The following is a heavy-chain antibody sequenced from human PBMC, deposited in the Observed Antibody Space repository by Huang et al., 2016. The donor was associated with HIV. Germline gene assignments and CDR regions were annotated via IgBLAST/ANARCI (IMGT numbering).Heavy chain of an antibody. Sequence: QVQLVQSGAEVKKPGASVKVSCKPSGYAFADYFIHWVRQAPGQGLEWMACVNPNNGATNYDQKLLCRLTVTGDTSMRTAYMELSGLTSDDTAKYYCTRDGVAPDEEFDYWGQGTVIIVSS. CDR2: VNPNNGAT. CDR1: GYAFADYF. V-gene: IGHV1-2*02. J-gene: IGHJ4*02. D-gene: IGHD5-12*01. CDR3: TRDGVAPDEEFDY.